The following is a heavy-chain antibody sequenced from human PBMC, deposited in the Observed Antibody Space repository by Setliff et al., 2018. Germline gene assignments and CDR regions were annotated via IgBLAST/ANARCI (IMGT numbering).Heavy chain of an antibody. D-gene: IGHD3-16*01. Sequence: PSETLSLTCSVYGESFSNNYWSWIRQTPGKGLEWIGESNHGGSTSYHPSLKSRLTMSVDTSKNQFSLKLTSVTAADTAVYYCARSMIQRNYYCGLDVWGQGTTVTVSS. CDR3: ARSMIQRNYYCGLDV. CDR2: SNHGGST. V-gene: IGHV4-34*01. CDR1: GESFSNNY. J-gene: IGHJ6*02.